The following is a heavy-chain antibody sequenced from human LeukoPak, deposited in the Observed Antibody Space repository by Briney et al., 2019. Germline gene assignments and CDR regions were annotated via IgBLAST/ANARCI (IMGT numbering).Heavy chain of an antibody. V-gene: IGHV1-69*13. CDR1: GGAFSSYA. Sequence: GASVKLSCNASGGAFSSYAISWVRQAPGQGLEWKGGTMPIFGTANNSQKFPVRVTITAVESTTTAYLELCSQRPKVTAVAYYPRDPGVAAAGTDPNFDYWGQGTLVTVSS. D-gene: IGHD6-13*01. CDR3: PRDPGVAAAGTDPNFDY. J-gene: IGHJ4*02. CDR2: TMPIFGTA.